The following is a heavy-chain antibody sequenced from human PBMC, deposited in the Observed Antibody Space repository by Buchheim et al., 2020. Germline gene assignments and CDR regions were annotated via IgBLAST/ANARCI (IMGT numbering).Heavy chain of an antibody. V-gene: IGHV3-7*01. D-gene: IGHD6-13*01. J-gene: IGHJ6*02. Sequence: EVQLVESGGGLVQPGGSLRLSCAASGFTFSSYWMSWVRQAPGKGLEWVANIKQDGSEKYYVDSVKGRFTISRDNAKNSLYLQMNSLRAEDTAVYYCARRSSSSPSHNYYYYGMDVWGQGTT. CDR2: IKQDGSEK. CDR1: GFTFSSYW. CDR3: ARRSSSSPSHNYYYYGMDV.